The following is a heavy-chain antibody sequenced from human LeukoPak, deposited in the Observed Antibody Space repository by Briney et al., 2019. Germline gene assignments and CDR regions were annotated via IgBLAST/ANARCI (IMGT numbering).Heavy chain of an antibody. CDR2: IYSGGST. D-gene: IGHD2-2*01. Sequence: PGGSLRLSCAASGFTVSSNYMSWVRQAPGKGLEGVSVIYSGGSTYYADSVKGRFTISRDNSKNTLYLQMNSLRAEGTAVYYCARDSCSSTSCYVGNNWGQGTLVTVSS. J-gene: IGHJ4*02. V-gene: IGHV3-66*01. CDR3: ARDSCSSTSCYVGNN. CDR1: GFTVSSNY.